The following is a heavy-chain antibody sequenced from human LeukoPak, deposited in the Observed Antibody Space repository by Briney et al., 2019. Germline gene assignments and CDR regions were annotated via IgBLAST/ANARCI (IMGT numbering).Heavy chain of an antibody. Sequence: SETLSLTCTISGGSISSNSHYWGWVRQPPGKGLEWIGSIHYSGNTFYNPSLKSRVTISVDTSKNQFSLKLSSVTAADTAVYYCARVSMVRGDHFDYWGQGTLVTVSS. J-gene: IGHJ4*02. V-gene: IGHV4-39*07. CDR1: GGSISSNSHY. D-gene: IGHD3-10*01. CDR3: ARVSMVRGDHFDY. CDR2: IHYSGNT.